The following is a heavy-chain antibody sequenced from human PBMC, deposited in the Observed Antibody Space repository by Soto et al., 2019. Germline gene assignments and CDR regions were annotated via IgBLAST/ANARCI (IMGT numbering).Heavy chain of an antibody. CDR2: INHSGST. V-gene: IGHV4-34*01. Sequence: TLSLTCAVYGGSFSGYYWSWIRQPPGRGLEWIGEINHSGSTNYNPSLKSRVTISVDTSKNQFSLKLSSVTAADTAVYYCARRQGRILTGYYKIKPFDYWGQGTLVTVSS. CDR1: GGSFSGYY. D-gene: IGHD3-9*01. J-gene: IGHJ4*02. CDR3: ARRQGRILTGYYKIKPFDY.